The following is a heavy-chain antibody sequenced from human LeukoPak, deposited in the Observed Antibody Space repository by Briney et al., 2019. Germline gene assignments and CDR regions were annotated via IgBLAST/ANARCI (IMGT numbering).Heavy chain of an antibody. CDR3: ARLFGSGWPGYFYYAMDV. D-gene: IGHD6-19*01. V-gene: IGHV3-66*04. Sequence: PGGSLRLSCATSGITVNSTYITWVRQAPGKGLELVSVAYSDRNIYYAGSVKGRFTNARDNTKNTLFLQMNSLRAEDTAVYYCARLFGSGWPGYFYYAMDVWGQGTTVAVSS. CDR2: AYSDRNI. CDR1: GITVNSTY. J-gene: IGHJ6*02.